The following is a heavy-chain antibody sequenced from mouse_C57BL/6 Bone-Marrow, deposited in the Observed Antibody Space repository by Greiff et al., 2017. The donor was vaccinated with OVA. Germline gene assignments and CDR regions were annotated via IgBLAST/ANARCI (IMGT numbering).Heavy chain of an antibody. Sequence: VQLVESGPVLVKPGASVKMSCKASGYTFTDYYMNWVKQSHGKSLEWIGVINPYNGGTSYNQKFKGKATLTVDKSSSTAYMELNSLTSEDSAVYYCAKASRRADYWGQGTTLTVSS. CDR3: AKASRRADY. CDR1: GYTFTDYY. J-gene: IGHJ2*01. D-gene: IGHD2-12*01. CDR2: INPYNGGT. V-gene: IGHV1-19*01.